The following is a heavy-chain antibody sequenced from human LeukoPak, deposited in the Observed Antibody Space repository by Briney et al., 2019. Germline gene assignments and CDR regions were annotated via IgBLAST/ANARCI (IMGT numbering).Heavy chain of an antibody. V-gene: IGHV4-34*01. CDR2: IIHNGST. Sequence: SETLSLTFAVHGGSFSGYYWSWIPQPPAKVLEWIEEIIHNGSTNSNPSVKSRDTISVDTSNNQHSLKLSSVTAADTAVYCGARGIYIVGAILFDYWGQGTLVTVSS. CDR1: GGSFSGYY. D-gene: IGHD1-26*01. J-gene: IGHJ4*02. CDR3: ARGIYIVGAILFDY.